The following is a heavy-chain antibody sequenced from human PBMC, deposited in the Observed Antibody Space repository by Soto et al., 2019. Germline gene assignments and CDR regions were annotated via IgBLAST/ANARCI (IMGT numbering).Heavy chain of an antibody. CDR3: ARVRGRLLRFDP. Sequence: QMQLQESGPGLVKPSQTLSLTCTVSGGSISSGEYYWSWIRQPPGKGLEWIGYIYYSGSTNYNPSLKSRVTISVDTSKNQFSLKLSSVTAADTAVYYCARVRGRLLRFDPWGQGTLVTVSS. D-gene: IGHD2-15*01. J-gene: IGHJ5*02. CDR1: GGSISSGEYY. CDR2: IYYSGST. V-gene: IGHV4-30-4*01.